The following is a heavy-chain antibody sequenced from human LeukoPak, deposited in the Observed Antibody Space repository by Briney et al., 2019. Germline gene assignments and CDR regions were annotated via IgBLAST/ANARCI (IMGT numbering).Heavy chain of an antibody. Sequence: SETLSLTCTVSGGSLSSSSYYWGWVRPPPGTGLEWVGRIYYSGSTYYNPSLKSRVTISVDTSKNQFSLKLSSVTAADTALYYCAGDYVWGSYRYTPPDAFDIWGQGTMVTVSS. D-gene: IGHD3-16*02. CDR2: IYYSGST. CDR1: GGSLSSSSYY. V-gene: IGHV4-39*07. J-gene: IGHJ3*02. CDR3: AGDYVWGSYRYTPPDAFDI.